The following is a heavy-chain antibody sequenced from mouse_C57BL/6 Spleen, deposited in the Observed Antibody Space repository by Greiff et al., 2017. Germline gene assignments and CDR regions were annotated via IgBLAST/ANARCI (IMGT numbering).Heavy chain of an antibody. CDR2: IYPGDGDT. Sequence: VQLQQSGPELVKPGASVKISCKASGYAFSSSWMNWVKQRPGKGLEWIGRIYPGDGDTNYNGKFKGKATLTADKSSSTAYMQLSSLTSEDSAVYFCAYYYSSPYDFDYWGQGTTLTVSS. V-gene: IGHV1-82*01. CDR1: GYAFSSSW. CDR3: AYYYSSPYDFDY. D-gene: IGHD1-1*01. J-gene: IGHJ2*01.